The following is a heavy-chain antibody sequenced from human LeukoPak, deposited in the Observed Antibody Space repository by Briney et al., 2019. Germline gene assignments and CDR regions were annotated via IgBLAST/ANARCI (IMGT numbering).Heavy chain of an antibody. Sequence: GGSLRLSCAASGFAFSSYAMHWVRQASGKGLEWVAVISYDGSNKYYADSVKGRFTISRDNSKNTLYLQMNSLRAKDTAVYYCARVSGKFYDILTGYYSYWGQGTLVTVSS. CDR3: ARVSGKFYDILTGYYSY. J-gene: IGHJ4*02. CDR1: GFAFSSYA. V-gene: IGHV3-30-3*01. CDR2: ISYDGSNK. D-gene: IGHD3-9*01.